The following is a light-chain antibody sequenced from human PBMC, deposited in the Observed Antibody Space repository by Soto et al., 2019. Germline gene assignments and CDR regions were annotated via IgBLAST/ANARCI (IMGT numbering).Light chain of an antibody. CDR1: QSISSS. V-gene: IGKV1-5*01. Sequence: IQMTQSPSTVSASVGDRVTITCRASQSISSSLAWYQQKPGKAPKVLIYDASSLDSGGPSRFSGSGYGTEFTLTVSSLQPGDFATYSCQQYESYPYSFGQGTKLEIK. CDR2: DAS. CDR3: QQYESYPYS. J-gene: IGKJ2*01.